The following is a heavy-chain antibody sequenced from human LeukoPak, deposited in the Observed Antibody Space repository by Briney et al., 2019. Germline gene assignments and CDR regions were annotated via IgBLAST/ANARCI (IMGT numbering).Heavy chain of an antibody. CDR2: IRSKANSYAT. CDR3: TRPPYCSSTSCYTDY. V-gene: IGHV3-73*01. Sequence: PGGSLRLSCAASGFTFSGSAMHWVRQASGKGLEWVGRIRSKANSYATAYAASVKGRFTISRDDSKNTAYLQMNSLKTEDTAVYYCTRPPYCSSTSCYTDYWGQGTLVTVSS. D-gene: IGHD2-2*02. CDR1: GFTFSGSA. J-gene: IGHJ4*02.